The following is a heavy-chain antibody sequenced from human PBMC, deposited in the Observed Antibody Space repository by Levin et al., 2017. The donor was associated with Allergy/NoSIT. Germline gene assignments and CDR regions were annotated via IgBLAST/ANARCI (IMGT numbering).Heavy chain of an antibody. D-gene: IGHD3-10*01. Sequence: SLKISCAASGFTFDDYAMHWVRQAPGKGLEWVSGISWNSGSIGYADSVKGRFPISRDNAKNSLYLQMNSLLTEDTALYYCARDNIGLPDAFDIWGQGTMVIVSS. CDR2: ISWNSGSI. CDR1: GFTFDDYA. J-gene: IGHJ3*02. CDR3: ARDNIGLPDAFDI. V-gene: IGHV3-9*01.